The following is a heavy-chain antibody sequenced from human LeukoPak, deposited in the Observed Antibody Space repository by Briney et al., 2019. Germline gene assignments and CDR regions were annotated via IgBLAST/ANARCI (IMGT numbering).Heavy chain of an antibody. J-gene: IGHJ1*01. CDR3: ARASYDSSDYEFFQH. CDR1: GFTFSSYS. D-gene: IGHD3-22*01. CDR2: ISTSSSYI. Sequence: GGSLRLSCAASGFTFSSYSMTWVRQAPGKGLEWVSFISTSSSYIYYADSVKGRFIISRDNAKTSLSLQMNSLRAEDTAVYYCARASYDSSDYEFFQHWGQGTLVTVSS. V-gene: IGHV3-21*04.